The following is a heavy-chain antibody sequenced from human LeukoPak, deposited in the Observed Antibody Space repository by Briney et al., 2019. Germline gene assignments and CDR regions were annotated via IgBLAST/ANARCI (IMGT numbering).Heavy chain of an antibody. D-gene: IGHD3-22*01. Sequence: GRSLRLSCAASGFTFSSYGMHWVRQAPGKGLEWVAVISYDGSNKYYADSVKGRFTISRDNSKNTLYLQMNSLRAEDTAVYYCAKDRISLYYDSSGYYYHWGQGTLVTVSS. V-gene: IGHV3-30*18. CDR2: ISYDGSNK. CDR1: GFTFSSYG. J-gene: IGHJ4*02. CDR3: AKDRISLYYDSSGYYYH.